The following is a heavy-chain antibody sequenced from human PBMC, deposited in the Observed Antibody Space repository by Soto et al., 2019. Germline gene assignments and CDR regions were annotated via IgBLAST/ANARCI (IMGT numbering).Heavy chain of an antibody. Sequence: GASVKVSCKASGYTFTSYGISWVRQAPGQGLEWMGWISAYNGNTNYAQKLQGRVTMTTDTSTSTAYMELRSLRSDDTAVYYCARDTGDSSSWYLPPGLDPWGQGTLVTVSS. D-gene: IGHD6-13*01. CDR3: ARDTGDSSSWYLPPGLDP. CDR1: GYTFTSYG. J-gene: IGHJ5*02. V-gene: IGHV1-18*04. CDR2: ISAYNGNT.